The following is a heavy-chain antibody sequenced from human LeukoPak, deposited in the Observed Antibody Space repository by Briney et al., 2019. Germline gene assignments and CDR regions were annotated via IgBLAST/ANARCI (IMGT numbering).Heavy chain of an antibody. Sequence: ASVKVSCKASGYTFTSYDINWVRQATGQGLEWMGWMNPNSGNIGYAQKFQGRVTITRNTSISTAYMELSSLRSEDTAVYYCARGRPYYDSSGYYRPFDYWGQGTLVTVSS. V-gene: IGHV1-8*03. J-gene: IGHJ4*02. CDR3: ARGRPYYDSSGYYRPFDY. CDR2: MNPNSGNI. D-gene: IGHD3-22*01. CDR1: GYTFTSYD.